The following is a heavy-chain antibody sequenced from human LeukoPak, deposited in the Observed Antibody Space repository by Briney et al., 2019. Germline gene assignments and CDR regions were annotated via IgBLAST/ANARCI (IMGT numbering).Heavy chain of an antibody. V-gene: IGHV5-10-1*01. CDR2: IDPSDSYT. Sequence: GESLQISCKGSGYSFTSYWISWVRQMPGKGLEWMGRIDPSDSYTNYSPSFQGHVTISADKSISTAYLQWSSLRASDTAMYYCARLVGGVGASRRAFDIWGQGTMVTVSS. CDR3: ARLVGGVGASRRAFDI. CDR1: GYSFTSYW. J-gene: IGHJ3*02. D-gene: IGHD1-26*01.